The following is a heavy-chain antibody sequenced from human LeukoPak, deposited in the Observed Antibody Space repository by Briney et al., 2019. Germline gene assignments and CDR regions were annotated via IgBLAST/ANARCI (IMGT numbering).Heavy chain of an antibody. D-gene: IGHD5-12*01. V-gene: IGHV4-59*08. CDR3: ARRNRSGYGTPSGYFDY. CDR2: IYYSGST. CDR1: GGSISSYY. J-gene: IGHJ4*02. Sequence: SETLSLTCTVSGGSISSYYGSWIRQPPGKGLEWIGYIYYSGSTNYNPSLKSRVTISVDTSKNQFSLKLSSVTAADTAVYYCARRNRSGYGTPSGYFDYWGQGTLVTVSS.